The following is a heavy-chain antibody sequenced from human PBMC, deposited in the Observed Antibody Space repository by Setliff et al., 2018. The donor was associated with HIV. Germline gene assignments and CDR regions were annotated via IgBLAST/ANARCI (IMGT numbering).Heavy chain of an antibody. J-gene: IGHJ6*03. CDR1: GGSISSGSYY. D-gene: IGHD5-12*01. Sequence: SETLSLTCTVSGGSISSGSYYWSWIRQPAGKGLEWIGHIYNSGKTNHNPSLKSRVTISGYTSENQFSLRLNSVTAADTAVYYCARGATLLPGYSDRWEYFYMDVWGKGTTVTVSS. V-gene: IGHV4-61*09. CDR2: IYNSGKT. CDR3: ARGATLLPGYSDRWEYFYMDV.